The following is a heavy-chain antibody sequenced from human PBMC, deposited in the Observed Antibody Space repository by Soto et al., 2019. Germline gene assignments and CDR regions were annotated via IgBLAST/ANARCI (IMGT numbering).Heavy chain of an antibody. D-gene: IGHD6-13*01. CDR3: AKDQGIAASHGID. CDR2: ISNDGSDK. Sequence: ESGGGVVQPGRSLRLSCAASGFTFNNYGMHLVRQAPGKGLEWVATISNDGSDKYYADSVKGRLTISRDNSKNTVYLQMNSLRAEDTAVYYCAKDQGIAASHGIDWGQGTMVTVSS. V-gene: IGHV3-30*18. CDR1: GFTFNNYG. J-gene: IGHJ3*01.